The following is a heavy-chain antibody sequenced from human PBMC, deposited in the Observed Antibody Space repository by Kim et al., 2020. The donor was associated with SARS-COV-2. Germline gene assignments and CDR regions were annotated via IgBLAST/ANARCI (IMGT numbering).Heavy chain of an antibody. V-gene: IGHV3-23*01. Sequence: DSVKGRFTISRDNSKNTLYLQMNSLRAEDTAVYYCAKVGFVGPTYWYFDLWGRGTLVTVSS. D-gene: IGHD3-10*01. J-gene: IGHJ2*01. CDR3: AKVGFVGPTYWYFDL.